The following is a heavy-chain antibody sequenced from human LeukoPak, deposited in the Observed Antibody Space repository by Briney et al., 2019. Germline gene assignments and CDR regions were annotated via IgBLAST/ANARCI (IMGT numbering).Heavy chain of an antibody. D-gene: IGHD3-16*01. CDR3: ARERGSKSYLFQSFDY. CDR2: ISSSGSTI. CDR1: GFTFSDYY. J-gene: IGHJ4*02. V-gene: IGHV3-11*04. Sequence: GSLRLSCAASGFTFSDYYMSWIRQAPGKGLEWVSYISSSGSTIYYADSVKGRFTISRDNAKNSLYLQMNSLRAEDTAVYYCARERGSKSYLFQSFDYWGQGTLVTVSS.